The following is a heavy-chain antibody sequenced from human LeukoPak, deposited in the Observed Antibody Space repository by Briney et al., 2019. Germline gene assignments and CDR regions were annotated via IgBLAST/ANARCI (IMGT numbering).Heavy chain of an antibody. CDR1: GYTFTSYD. V-gene: IGHV1-8*03. J-gene: IGHJ5*02. CDR2: MNPNSGNT. D-gene: IGHD1-20*01. CDR3: ARGAYNWNDVWIRFDP. Sequence: GASVKVSCKASGYTFTSYDINWVRQATGQGLEWMGWMNPNSGNTGYAQKFQGRVTITRNTSISTAYMELSSLRSEDTAVYYCARGAYNWNDVWIRFDPWGQGTLVTVSS.